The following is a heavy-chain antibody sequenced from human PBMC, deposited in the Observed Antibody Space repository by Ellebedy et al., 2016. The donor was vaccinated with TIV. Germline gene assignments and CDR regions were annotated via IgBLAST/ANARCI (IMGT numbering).Heavy chain of an antibody. Sequence: SQTLSLTCAISGDRVSRNNAAWNWIRQSPSRGLEWLGRTYYRSKWDTDYAVSVKSRITINPDTSKNQFSLQLNSVTPEDTAVYYCARSHYAFCGSDCDLDHAFDVWGQGTMVIVSS. D-gene: IGHD2-21*02. CDR1: GDRVSRNNAA. J-gene: IGHJ3*01. CDR2: TYYRSKWDT. CDR3: ARSHYAFCGSDCDLDHAFDV. V-gene: IGHV6-1*01.